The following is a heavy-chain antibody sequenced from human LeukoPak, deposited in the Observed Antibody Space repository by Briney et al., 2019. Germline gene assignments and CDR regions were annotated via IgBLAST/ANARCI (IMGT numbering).Heavy chain of an antibody. D-gene: IGHD6-13*01. J-gene: IGHJ4*02. CDR3: AKDKYSSSLFRHYFDY. CDR1: GFTFSSYA. V-gene: IGHV3-23*01. CDR2: ISGSGGST. Sequence: GGSLRLSCAASGFTFSSYAMSWVRQAPGKGLEWVSAISGSGGSTYYADSVKGRFTISRDNSKNTLYLQMNSLRAEDTPVYYCAKDKYSSSLFRHYFDYWGQGTLVTVSS.